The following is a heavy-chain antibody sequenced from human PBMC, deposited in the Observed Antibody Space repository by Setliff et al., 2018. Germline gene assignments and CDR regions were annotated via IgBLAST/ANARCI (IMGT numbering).Heavy chain of an antibody. J-gene: IGHJ4*02. V-gene: IGHV1-2*07. CDR1: GYTFTDYY. Sequence: ASVKVSCKASGYTFTDYYIHWIRQAPGQGLEWTGWINANGGANGQSYKFRGRVAMTRDTSISTVFMELNRLTSDDTAVYYCARGRQVHRHLVIVPAAAFDFWGQGARVTVSS. CDR2: INANGGAN. CDR3: ARGRQVHRHLVIVPAAAFDF. D-gene: IGHD2-2*01.